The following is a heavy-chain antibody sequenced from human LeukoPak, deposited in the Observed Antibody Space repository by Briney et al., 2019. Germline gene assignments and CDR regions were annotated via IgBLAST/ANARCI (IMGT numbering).Heavy chain of an antibody. CDR2: IYYSGST. V-gene: IGHV4-31*03. D-gene: IGHD6-6*01. CDR1: GGSISSGGYS. CDR3: AGRTEYSSSSAPVH. Sequence: PSQTLSLTCTVSGGSISSGGYSWSWLRQHPGKGLEWIGYIYYSGSTYCNTSLKSRVTISVDTSKTQFSLKLSPGTAADTAVYYCAGRTEYSSSSAPVHWGQGTLVTVSS. J-gene: IGHJ4*02.